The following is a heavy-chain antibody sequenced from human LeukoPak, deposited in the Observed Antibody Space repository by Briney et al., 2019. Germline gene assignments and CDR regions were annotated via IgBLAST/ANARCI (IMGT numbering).Heavy chain of an antibody. CDR1: GFTFSSYG. D-gene: IGHD2-2*01. CDR3: ARVSSTRGFDY. CDR2: ISYDGSNK. Sequence: GRSLRLSCAASGFTFSSYGMHWVRQAPGKGLEWVAVISYDGSNKYYADSVKGRFTISRDNSKNTLYLQMNSLRAEDTAVYYCARVSSTRGFDYWGQGTLVTVSS. J-gene: IGHJ4*02. V-gene: IGHV3-30*03.